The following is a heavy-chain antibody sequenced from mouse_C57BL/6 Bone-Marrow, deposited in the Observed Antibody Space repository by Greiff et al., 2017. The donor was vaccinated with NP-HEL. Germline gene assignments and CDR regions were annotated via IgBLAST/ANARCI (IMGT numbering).Heavy chain of an antibody. CDR2: INPNNGGT. J-gene: IGHJ4*01. D-gene: IGHD2-4*01. CDR1: GYTFTDYY. Sequence: EVQLQQSGPELVKPGASVKISCKASGYTFTDYYMNWVKQSHGKSLEWIGDINPNNGGTSYNQKFKGKATLTVDKSSSTAYMELRSLTSEDSAVYYCARGESYDYDVGDYYAMDYWGQGTSVTVSS. V-gene: IGHV1-26*01. CDR3: ARGESYDYDVGDYYAMDY.